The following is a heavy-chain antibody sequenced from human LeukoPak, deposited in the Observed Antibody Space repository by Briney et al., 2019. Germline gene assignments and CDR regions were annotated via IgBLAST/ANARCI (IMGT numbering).Heavy chain of an antibody. CDR3: ARANYGDYLVYYYYYMDV. Sequence: SETLSLTCTVSGGSISSSSYYWGWIRQPPGKGLEWIGSNYYSGSTYYNPSLKSRVTISVDTSKNQFSLKLSSVTAADTAVYYCARANYGDYLVYYYYYMDVWGKGTTVTVSS. V-gene: IGHV4-39*01. CDR2: NYYSGST. J-gene: IGHJ6*03. CDR1: GGSISSSSYY. D-gene: IGHD4-17*01.